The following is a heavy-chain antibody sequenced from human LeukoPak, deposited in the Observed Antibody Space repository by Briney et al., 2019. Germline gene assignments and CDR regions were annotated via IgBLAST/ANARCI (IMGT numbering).Heavy chain of an antibody. J-gene: IGHJ3*02. CDR3: ARVGDIVVVPAARHAFDI. D-gene: IGHD2-2*01. V-gene: IGHV4-4*07. Sequence: SETLSLTCTVSGGSINNYYWSWIRQPAGKGLEWIGRIYTRGSTNYNPSLKSRVTMSVDTSKNQFSLKLSSVTAADTAVYYCARVGDIVVVPAARHAFDIWGQGTMVTVSS. CDR2: IYTRGST. CDR1: GGSINNYY.